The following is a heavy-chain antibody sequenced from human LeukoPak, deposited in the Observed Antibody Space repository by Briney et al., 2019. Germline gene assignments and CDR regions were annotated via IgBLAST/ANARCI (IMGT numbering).Heavy chain of an antibody. D-gene: IGHD5-18*01. CDR2: MNPNSGNT. Sequence: SVKVSCKASGYTFTSYDVNWVRQATGQGLEWMGWMNPNSGNTGYARKFQGRVTMTRNTSISTAYMELSSLRSEDTAVYYCARDGYSYGPRSGFDYWGQGTLVTVSS. J-gene: IGHJ4*02. CDR3: ARDGYSYGPRSGFDY. CDR1: GYTFTSYD. V-gene: IGHV1-8*01.